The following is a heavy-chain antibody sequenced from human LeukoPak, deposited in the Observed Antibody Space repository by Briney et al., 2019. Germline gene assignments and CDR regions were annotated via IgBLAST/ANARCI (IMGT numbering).Heavy chain of an antibody. CDR1: GVTFSSYA. CDR2: ISSNGGST. J-gene: IGHJ4*02. D-gene: IGHD4-17*01. CDR3: ARDGSNGDYEN. Sequence: GGSLRLSCAASGVTFSSYAMHWVRQAPGKGLEYVSAISSNGGSTYYANSVKGRFTISRDNSKNTLYLQMGSLRAEDKAVYYCARDGSNGDYENWGQGTLVTVSS. V-gene: IGHV3-64*01.